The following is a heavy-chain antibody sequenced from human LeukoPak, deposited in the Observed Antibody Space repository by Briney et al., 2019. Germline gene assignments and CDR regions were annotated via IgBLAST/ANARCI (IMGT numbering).Heavy chain of an antibody. CDR2: IPIFGTA. V-gene: IGHV1-69*05. J-gene: IGHJ3*02. D-gene: IGHD2-2*01. CDR1: GGTFSSYA. CDR3: ARAAPNIVVVPAALDAFDI. Sequence: SVKVSCKASGGTFSSYAISWVRQAPGQGLEWMGGIPIFGTANYAQKFQGRVTITTDESTSTAYMELSSLRSEDTAVYYCARAAPNIVVVPAALDAFDIWGQGTMVTVSS.